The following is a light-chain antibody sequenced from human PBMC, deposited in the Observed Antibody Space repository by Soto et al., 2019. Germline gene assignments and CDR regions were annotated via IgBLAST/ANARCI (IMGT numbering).Light chain of an antibody. V-gene: IGLV3-21*04. CDR1: NIGSQS. Sequence: SYVLTQPPSVSVSPGKTATITCGGNNIGSQSVHWYQQKPGQAPVLVVFYDRVRPSGIPDRFSGSNSGNTATLTISRVEAGDEAGYYCQLWDSSGDHLGVFGGGTKLTVL. CDR3: QLWDSSGDHLGV. CDR2: YDR. J-gene: IGLJ3*02.